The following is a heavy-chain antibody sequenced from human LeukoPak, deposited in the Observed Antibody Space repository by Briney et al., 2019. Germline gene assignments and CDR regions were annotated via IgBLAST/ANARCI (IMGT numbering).Heavy chain of an antibody. CDR2: ISDDGRIK. V-gene: IGHV3-30*04. CDR1: GFSFSRYD. D-gene: IGHD3-9*01. J-gene: IGHJ5*02. CDR3: ARAAAETGSFRDNWFDP. Sequence: GGSLRLSCVASGFSFSRYDMHWVRQAPGKRLEWVAVISDDGRIKIYGDSVKGRLTISRDNSKNTLYLQMNSLRGEDTAVYYCARAAAETGSFRDNWFDPWGQGTLVTVSS.